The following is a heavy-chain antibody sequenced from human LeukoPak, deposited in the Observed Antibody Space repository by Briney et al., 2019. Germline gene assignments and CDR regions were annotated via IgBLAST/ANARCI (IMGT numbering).Heavy chain of an antibody. J-gene: IGHJ3*02. CDR2: INHSGST. CDR1: GGSFSGYY. CDR3: AKSNGYGLVDI. Sequence: PSETLSLTCAVYGGSFSGYYWSWIRQPPGNGLEWIGEINHSGSTNYNPSLKSRVTISLDTSRNQFSLKLNSVTAADTAVYYCAKSNGYGLVDIWGQGTMVTVSS. D-gene: IGHD3-10*01. V-gene: IGHV4-34*01.